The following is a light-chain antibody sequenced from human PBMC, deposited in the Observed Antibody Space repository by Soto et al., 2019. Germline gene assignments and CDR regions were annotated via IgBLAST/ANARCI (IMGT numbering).Light chain of an antibody. Sequence: IQMTQSPSTLSASVGDTVTITCRASESINSWLAWYKQMPGKAPQLLIYKTSTLHVGVPSRYSGSGSGAEYTLTFSSLQPDDFGSYDCQEYNTNARTFGQGTMVENK. CDR3: QEYNTNART. CDR2: KTS. J-gene: IGKJ1*01. V-gene: IGKV1-5*03. CDR1: ESINSW.